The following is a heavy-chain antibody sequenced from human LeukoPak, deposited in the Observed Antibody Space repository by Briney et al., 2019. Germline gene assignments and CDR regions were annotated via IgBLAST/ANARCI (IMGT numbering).Heavy chain of an antibody. CDR2: IYQSGST. Sequence: KASETLSLTCTVSGYSISTAYYWGWIRQPPGKGLEWIGSIYQSGSTYYNPSLKSRVTISVDTPKNQFSLKVSSVTAADTAVYYCARDRRVTGTTYDAFDIWGQGTMVTVSS. CDR3: ARDRRVTGTTYDAFDI. CDR1: GYSISTAYY. J-gene: IGHJ3*02. V-gene: IGHV4-38-2*02. D-gene: IGHD1-20*01.